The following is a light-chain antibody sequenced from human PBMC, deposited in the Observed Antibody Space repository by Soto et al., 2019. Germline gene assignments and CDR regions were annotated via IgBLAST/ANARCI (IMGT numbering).Light chain of an antibody. CDR1: SSDVGGYNY. CDR3: CSYGGSNTLYV. Sequence: QSVLTQPRSVSGSPGQSVTISCTGTSSDVGGYNYVSWYQQYPGKVPKLMIYDVSKRPSGVPDRFSGSKSGNSASLTISGFQAEDEADYYCCSYGGSNTLYVFGTGTKVTV. CDR2: DVS. V-gene: IGLV2-11*01. J-gene: IGLJ1*01.